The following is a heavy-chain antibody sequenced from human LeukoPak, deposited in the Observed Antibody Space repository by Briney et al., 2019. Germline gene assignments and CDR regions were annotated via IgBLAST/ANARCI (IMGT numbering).Heavy chain of an antibody. CDR2: ISGSGGST. D-gene: IGHD3-3*01. CDR1: GFTFSSYA. CDR3: ARGAYDFWSGRPTDY. Sequence: PGGSLRLSCAASGFTFSSYAMSWVRQAPGKGLEWVSAISGSGGSTYYADSVKGRFTISRDNSKNTLYLQMNSLRAEDTAVYYCARGAYDFWSGRPTDYWGQGTLVTVSS. J-gene: IGHJ4*02. V-gene: IGHV3-23*01.